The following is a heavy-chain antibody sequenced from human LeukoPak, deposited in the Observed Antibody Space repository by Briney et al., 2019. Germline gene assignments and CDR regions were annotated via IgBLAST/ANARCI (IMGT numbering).Heavy chain of an antibody. CDR3: ARVREDDYEGFDY. J-gene: IGHJ4*02. D-gene: IGHD4-17*01. V-gene: IGHV3-30-3*01. CDR1: GFTFSSYA. Sequence: SGGSLRLSCAASGFTFSSYAMHWVRQAPGKGLEWVAVISYDGSNKYYADSVKGRFTISRDNSKNTLYLQMNSLRAEDTAVYYCARVREDDYEGFDYWGQGTLVTVSS. CDR2: ISYDGSNK.